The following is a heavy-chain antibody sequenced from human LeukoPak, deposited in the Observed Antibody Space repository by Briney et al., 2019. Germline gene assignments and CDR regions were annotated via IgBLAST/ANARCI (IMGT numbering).Heavy chain of an antibody. D-gene: IGHD2-15*01. CDR3: ARVYSSYYSYMDV. V-gene: IGHV4-38-2*02. CDR1: GYSISSGYY. Sequence: SETLSLTCTVSGYSISSGYYWGWIRQPPGKGLEWIGSIYHSGSTYYNPSLKSRVTISVDTSKNQFSLKLSSVTAADTAVYYCARVYSSYYSYMDVWGKGTTVTVSS. CDR2: IYHSGST. J-gene: IGHJ6*03.